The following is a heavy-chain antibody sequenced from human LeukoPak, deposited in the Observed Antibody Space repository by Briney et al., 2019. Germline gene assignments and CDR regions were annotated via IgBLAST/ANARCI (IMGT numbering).Heavy chain of an antibody. V-gene: IGHV3-48*03. Sequence: PGGSLRLSCAASGFTFSSYEMNWVRQAPGKGLEWVSYISSSGSTIYYADSVKGRFTISRDNAKNSLYLQMNSLRAEDTAVYYCARVWLGYCSSTSCYGDYYYGMDVWGQGTTVTVSS. D-gene: IGHD2-2*01. CDR1: GFTFSSYE. CDR2: ISSSGSTI. CDR3: ARVWLGYCSSTSCYGDYYYGMDV. J-gene: IGHJ6*02.